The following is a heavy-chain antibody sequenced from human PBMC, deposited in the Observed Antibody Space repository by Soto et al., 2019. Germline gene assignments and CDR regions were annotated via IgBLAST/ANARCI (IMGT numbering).Heavy chain of an antibody. V-gene: IGHV4-31*03. CDR3: ARGDMVRGVTQFDY. J-gene: IGHJ4*02. CDR1: GGSISSGGYY. Sequence: QVQLQESGPGLVKPSQTLSLTCTVSGGSISSGGYYWSWIRQHQGKGLEWIGYIYYSGSTYYNPSLKSRVTISVDTSKNQCSLKLSSVTAADTAGYYCARGDMVRGVTQFDYWGQGTLVTVSS. CDR2: IYYSGST. D-gene: IGHD3-10*01.